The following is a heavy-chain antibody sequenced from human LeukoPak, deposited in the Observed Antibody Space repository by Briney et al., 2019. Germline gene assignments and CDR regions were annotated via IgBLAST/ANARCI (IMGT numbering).Heavy chain of an antibody. J-gene: IGHJ4*02. CDR3: ARLRDSGYDFDY. V-gene: IGHV5-51*01. CDR2: IFPGDSDT. Sequence: GESLKISCQGSGFTFPTYWIGWVRQMPGKGLEYMGIIFPGDSDTRYSPSFQGQVTISADKSTNTAYLQWRSLKASDTAMYYCARLRDSGYDFDYWGQGTLVTVSS. D-gene: IGHD5-12*01. CDR1: GFTFPTYW.